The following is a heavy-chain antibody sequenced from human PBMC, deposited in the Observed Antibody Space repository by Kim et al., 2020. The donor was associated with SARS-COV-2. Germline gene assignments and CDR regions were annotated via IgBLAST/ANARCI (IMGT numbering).Heavy chain of an antibody. CDR3: ARDLRWVCSGGSCYPESIYGMDV. CDR2: IIPILGIA. Sequence: SVKVSCKASGGTFSSYAISWVRQAPGQGLEWMGRIIPILGIANYARKFQGRVTITADKSTSTAYMELSSLRSEDTAVYYCARDLRWVCSGGSCYPESIYGMDVWGQGTTVTVSS. D-gene: IGHD2-15*01. V-gene: IGHV1-69*04. J-gene: IGHJ6*02. CDR1: GGTFSSYA.